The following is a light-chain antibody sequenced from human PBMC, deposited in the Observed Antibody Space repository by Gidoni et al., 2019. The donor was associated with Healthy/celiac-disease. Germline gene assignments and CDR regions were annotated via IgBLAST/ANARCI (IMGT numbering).Light chain of an antibody. CDR1: QGIRND. J-gene: IGKJ4*01. V-gene: IGKV1-6*01. Sequence: AIPMTQPPSSLSASVGDRVTITCRASQGIRNDLGWYQQKPGKAPKLLIYAASSLQSGVPSRFSGSGSGTDFTLTISSLQPEDFATYYCLQDYNYPLTFGGGTKVEIK. CDR2: AAS. CDR3: LQDYNYPLT.